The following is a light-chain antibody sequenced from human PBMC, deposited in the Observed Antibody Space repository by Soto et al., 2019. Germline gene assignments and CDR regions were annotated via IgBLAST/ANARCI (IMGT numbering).Light chain of an antibody. V-gene: IGLV1-47*01. CDR2: RNN. CDR1: SSHIGSNY. J-gene: IGLJ1*01. CDR3: AAWDDSLSAHYV. Sequence: QSVLTQPPSASGPPGQRVTISCSGSSSHIGSNYVYWYQQLPGTAPKLLIYRNNQRPSGVPDRFSGSKSGTSASLAISGLRSEDEADYYCAAWDDSLSAHYVFGTGTQLTVL.